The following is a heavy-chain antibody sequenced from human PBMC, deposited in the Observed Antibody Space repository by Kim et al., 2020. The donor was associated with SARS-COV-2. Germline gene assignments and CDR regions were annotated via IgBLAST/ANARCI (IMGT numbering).Heavy chain of an antibody. D-gene: IGHD2-21*01. J-gene: IGHJ6*02. Sequence: GGSLRLSCAASGFTFSNYGLSWVRQSPGEGLEWVSSISDSGESTYFADSVKGRFTISRDNSKYTLYLQMNGLRVEYTAVSYCANCGGGTNWAYHYGIDVWGQGTTVTVSS. V-gene: IGHV3-23*01. CDR3: ANCGGGTNWAYHYGIDV. CDR2: ISDSGEST. CDR1: GFTFSNYG.